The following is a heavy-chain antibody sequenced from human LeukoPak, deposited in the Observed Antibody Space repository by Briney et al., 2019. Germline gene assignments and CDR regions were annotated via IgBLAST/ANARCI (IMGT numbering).Heavy chain of an antibody. CDR2: ISYDGSNK. D-gene: IGHD3-10*01. CDR3: AKGSALWDWSYYFDY. J-gene: IGHJ4*02. V-gene: IGHV3-30*18. Sequence: PGRSPRLSCAASGFTFSSYGMHWVRQAPGKGLEWVAVISYDGSNKDYADSVKGRFTISRDNSKNTLYLQMNSLRAEDTAVYYCAKGSALWDWSYYFDYWGQGTLVTVSS. CDR1: GFTFSSYG.